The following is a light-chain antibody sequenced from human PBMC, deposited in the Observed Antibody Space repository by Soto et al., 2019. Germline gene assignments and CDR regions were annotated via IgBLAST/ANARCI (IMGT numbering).Light chain of an antibody. V-gene: IGKV3-15*01. CDR2: GIS. J-gene: IGKJ1*01. Sequence: EIVMTQSPATLSVSPGETATLSCRASQSLTSYLAWYQQKPDQAPRLLIYGISTRATDIPARFSGSGSGTEFTLTISSLQPEDCATYYCQQSYNTPWTFGQGTRVEVK. CDR1: QSLTSY. CDR3: QQSYNTPWT.